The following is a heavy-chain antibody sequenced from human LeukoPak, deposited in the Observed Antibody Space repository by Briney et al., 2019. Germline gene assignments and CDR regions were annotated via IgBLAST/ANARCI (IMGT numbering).Heavy chain of an antibody. V-gene: IGHV3-23*01. CDR1: GFTFSSYA. D-gene: IGHD2-15*01. CDR3: ARVAAPYCSGGSCYPDY. CDR2: ISGSGGST. Sequence: GGSLRLSCAASGFTFSSYAMSWVRQAPGKGLEWVSAISGSGGSTYYADSVKGRFTISRDNSKNTLYLQMNSLRGEDTALYHCARVAAPYCSGGSCYPDYWGQGTLVTVSS. J-gene: IGHJ4*02.